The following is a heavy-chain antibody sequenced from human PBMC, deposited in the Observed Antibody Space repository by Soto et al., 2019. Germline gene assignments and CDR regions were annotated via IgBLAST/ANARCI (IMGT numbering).Heavy chain of an antibody. CDR1: GFTFSSYA. CDR3: AKDLYSSSAPGENYYYYGMDV. D-gene: IGHD6-6*01. Sequence: GGSLRLSCAASGFTFSSYAMSWVRQAPGKGLEWVSAISGSGGSTYYADSVKGRFTISRDNSKNTLYLQMNSLRAEDTAVYYCAKDLYSSSAPGENYYYYGMDVWGQGTTVTVSS. CDR2: ISGSGGST. J-gene: IGHJ6*02. V-gene: IGHV3-23*01.